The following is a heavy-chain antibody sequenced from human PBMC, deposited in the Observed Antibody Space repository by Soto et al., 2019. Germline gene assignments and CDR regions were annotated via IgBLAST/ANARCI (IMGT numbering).Heavy chain of an antibody. Sequence: ASVKVSCKVSGYPLTELSLHWVRQAPGKGLESVGGFDPVDGETIYAQMLQGRITMADDTSTYTAYMELSSLRSEDTAVYFCAVRLRRHGTRFYFDFWGQGTLVTVSS. D-gene: IGHD6-13*01. J-gene: IGHJ4*01. CDR3: AVRLRRHGTRFYFDF. CDR2: FDPVDGET. CDR1: GYPLTELS. V-gene: IGHV1-24*01.